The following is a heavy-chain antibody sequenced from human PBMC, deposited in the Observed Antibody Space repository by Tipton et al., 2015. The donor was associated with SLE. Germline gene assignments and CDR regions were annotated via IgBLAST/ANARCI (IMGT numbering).Heavy chain of an antibody. Sequence: SLRLSCAASGFTFSSYAMSWVRQAPGKGLEWVSAISGSGGSTYYADSVKGRFTISRDNSKNTLYLQMNSLRAEDTAVYYCAKPGGYYYDSSGYDYWGQGTLVTVSS. J-gene: IGHJ4*02. D-gene: IGHD3-22*01. CDR3: AKPGGYYYDSSGYDY. CDR2: ISGSGGST. CDR1: GFTFSSYA. V-gene: IGHV3-23*01.